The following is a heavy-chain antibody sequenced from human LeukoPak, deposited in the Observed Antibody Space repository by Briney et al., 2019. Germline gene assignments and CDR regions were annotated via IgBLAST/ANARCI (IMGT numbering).Heavy chain of an antibody. J-gene: IGHJ6*03. D-gene: IGHD3-10*01. Sequence: GGSLRLSCAASGFTFDDYAMHWVRQAPGKGLEWAANIKEDGSEKYYVDSVKGRFTISRDNAKNSLYLQMNSLRAEDTAVYYCTKVGSMVRGVLKHYYMDVWGKGTTVTISS. CDR1: GFTFDDYA. V-gene: IGHV3-7*01. CDR3: TKVGSMVRGVLKHYYMDV. CDR2: IKEDGSEK.